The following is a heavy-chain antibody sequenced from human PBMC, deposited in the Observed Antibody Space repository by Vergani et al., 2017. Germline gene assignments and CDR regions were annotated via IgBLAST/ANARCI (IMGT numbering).Heavy chain of an antibody. CDR2: INSGSSYI. Sequence: EVQLVESGGGLVKPGGSLRLSCAASGFTFSSYSMNWVRQAPGKGLEWVSSINSGSSYIEYADSVKGRFTISRDNAKNSVYLHLSSVRAEDTAIYYCTRHYYDSSGYMLRFDYWGQGTLVTVSS. CDR3: TRHYYDSSGYMLRFDY. J-gene: IGHJ4*02. CDR1: GFTFSSYS. D-gene: IGHD3-22*01. V-gene: IGHV3-21*01.